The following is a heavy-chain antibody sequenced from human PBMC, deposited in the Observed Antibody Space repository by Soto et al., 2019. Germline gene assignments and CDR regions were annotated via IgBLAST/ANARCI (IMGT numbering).Heavy chain of an antibody. Sequence: ASVKVSCKASGYTFTSYYRHWMRQAPGQGLERMGIINPSGGSTSYAQKFQGRVTMTRDTSTSTVYMELSSLRSEDTAVYYCARDSSSYYYDSSGYRPSDYYYGMDVWGKGTTVTVS. J-gene: IGHJ6*04. V-gene: IGHV1-46*01. CDR2: INPSGGST. D-gene: IGHD3-22*01. CDR1: GYTFTSYY. CDR3: ARDSSSYYYDSSGYRPSDYYYGMDV.